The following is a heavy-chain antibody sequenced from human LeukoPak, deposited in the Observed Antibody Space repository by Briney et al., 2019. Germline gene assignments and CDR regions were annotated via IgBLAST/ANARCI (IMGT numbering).Heavy chain of an antibody. CDR1: GGSIGSSSYC. V-gene: IGHV4-39*01. CDR2: ICYSGST. Sequence: SETLSLTCSVSGGSIGSSSYCWGWIRQPPGKGLEWIGTICYSGSTFYNPSLKSRVTLSVDTSKNQFSLKLSSVTAADTAVYYCARTENYIPEDCFDPWGQGTLVTVSS. CDR3: ARTENYIPEDCFDP. J-gene: IGHJ5*02. D-gene: IGHD5-24*01.